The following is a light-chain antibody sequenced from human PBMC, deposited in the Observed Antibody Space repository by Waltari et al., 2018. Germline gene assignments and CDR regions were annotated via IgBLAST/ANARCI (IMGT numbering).Light chain of an antibody. CDR1: SRDVGRYTL. Sequence: QSALTQPASVSGSPGKSIPISCTGTSRDVGRYTLVSWYQHHPGKAPKLMIYEGSKRPSGVSNRFSGSKSGNTASLTISGLQAEDEADYYCCSYAGSNTWVFGEGTKLTVL. CDR2: EGS. CDR3: CSYAGSNTWV. V-gene: IGLV2-23*01. J-gene: IGLJ3*02.